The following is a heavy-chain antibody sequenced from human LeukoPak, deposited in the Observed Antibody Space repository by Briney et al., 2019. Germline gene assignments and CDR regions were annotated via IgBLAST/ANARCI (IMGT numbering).Heavy chain of an antibody. CDR3: ARAVTSTEGY. J-gene: IGHJ4*02. Sequence: PGGSLRLSCAASGFVCSSYWMTWVRQAPGKGLEWVASINEGGSGKYYVDSVKGRFTISRDNAQKSLYLEMHSLRAEDTAVYYCARAVTSTEGYWGQGTLVTVSS. CDR2: INEGGSGK. V-gene: IGHV3-7*03. D-gene: IGHD4-17*01. CDR1: GFVCSSYW.